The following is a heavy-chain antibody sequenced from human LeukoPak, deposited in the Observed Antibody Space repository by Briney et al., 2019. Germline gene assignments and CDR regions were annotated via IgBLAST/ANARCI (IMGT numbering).Heavy chain of an antibody. J-gene: IGHJ4*02. CDR2: MHYSGST. V-gene: IGHV4-39*07. CDR1: GGSISSSSYY. D-gene: IGHD1-26*01. CDR3: AGTMESVSFSTFDY. Sequence: SETLSLTCTVSGGSISSSSYYWGWIRQPPGKGLEWIASMHYSGSTTNNPSPKSRVTISADTSKNQFSLKLSSVTAADTAVYYCAGTMESVSFSTFDYWGQGTLVTVSS.